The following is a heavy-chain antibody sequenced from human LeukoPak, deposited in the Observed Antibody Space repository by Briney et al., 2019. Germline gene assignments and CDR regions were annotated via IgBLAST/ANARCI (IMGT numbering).Heavy chain of an antibody. CDR2: ISGSGGST. CDR3: AKAPGYYDSSGYYYAYFQH. D-gene: IGHD3-22*01. CDR1: GFTFSRYW. J-gene: IGHJ1*01. Sequence: GGSLRLSCAVSGFTFSRYWMSWVRQAPGKGLECVSAISGSGGSTYYADSVKGRFTISRDNSKNTLYLQMNSLRAEDTAVYYCAKAPGYYDSSGYYYAYFQHWGQGTLVTVSS. V-gene: IGHV3-23*01.